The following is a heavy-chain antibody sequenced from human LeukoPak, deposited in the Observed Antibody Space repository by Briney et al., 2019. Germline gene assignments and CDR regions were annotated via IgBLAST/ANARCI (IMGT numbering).Heavy chain of an antibody. Sequence: PSETLSLTCTVSGGSISSSSYYWGWIRQPPGKGLEWIGSIYYSGSTYYNPSLKSRVTISVDTSKNQFSLKLSSVTAADTAVYYCARVGGAGYLYWGQGTLVTVSS. J-gene: IGHJ4*02. CDR3: ARVGGAGYLY. CDR2: IYYSGST. D-gene: IGHD3-16*01. V-gene: IGHV4-39*07. CDR1: GGSISSSSYY.